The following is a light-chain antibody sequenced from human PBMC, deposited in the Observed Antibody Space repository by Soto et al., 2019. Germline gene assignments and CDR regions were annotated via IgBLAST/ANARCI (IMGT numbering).Light chain of an antibody. CDR2: DAS. J-gene: IGKJ3*01. CDR3: QQRSNWPPEIT. Sequence: EIVLTQSPATLSLSPGERATLSCRASQSVSSYLAWYQQKPGQAPRLLIYDASNRATGIPARFSGSGSGTDFPLTIRSLETEDFAVYYCQQRSNWPPEITFGPGTKVDIK. V-gene: IGKV3-11*01. CDR1: QSVSSY.